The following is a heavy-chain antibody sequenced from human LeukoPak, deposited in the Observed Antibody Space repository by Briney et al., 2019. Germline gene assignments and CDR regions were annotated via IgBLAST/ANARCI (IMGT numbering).Heavy chain of an antibody. J-gene: IGHJ4*02. CDR3: ARRVWTYYYGSGSQKPYYFDY. CDR1: GYSISSGYY. Sequence: PSETLSLTCTVSGYSISSGYYWGWIRQPPGKGLEWIGSIYHSGSTYYNPSLKSRVTISVDTSKNQFSLKLSSVTAADTAVYYCARRVWTYYYGSGSQKPYYFDYWGQGTLVTVSS. CDR2: IYHSGST. D-gene: IGHD3-10*01. V-gene: IGHV4-38-2*02.